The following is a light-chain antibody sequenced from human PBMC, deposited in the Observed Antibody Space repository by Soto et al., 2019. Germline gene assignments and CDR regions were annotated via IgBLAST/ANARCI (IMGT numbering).Light chain of an antibody. Sequence: QSALTQPASVSGSPGQSITISCTGTATDVGAYNYVSWYQQHPGRAPKLIIYAVTDRPSGVADRFSGSKSGDTASLTISGLQAEDEAHYYCSICTSSTTLHFGGGTKVTVL. J-gene: IGLJ2*01. CDR1: ATDVGAYNY. CDR2: AVT. V-gene: IGLV2-14*03. CDR3: SICTSSTTLH.